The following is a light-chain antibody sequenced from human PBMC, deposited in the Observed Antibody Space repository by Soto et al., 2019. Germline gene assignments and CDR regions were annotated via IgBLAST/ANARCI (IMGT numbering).Light chain of an antibody. J-gene: IGKJ1*01. CDR2: KAS. CDR1: QSISSW. Sequence: DIQMTQSPSTLSASVGDRVTITCRASQSISSWLAWYQQKPGKAPKLLIYKASSLESGVPSRFSGGGSGTEFTPTISSLQPDDFATYYCQHYNSYSEAFGQGTKVDIK. CDR3: QHYNSYSEA. V-gene: IGKV1-5*03.